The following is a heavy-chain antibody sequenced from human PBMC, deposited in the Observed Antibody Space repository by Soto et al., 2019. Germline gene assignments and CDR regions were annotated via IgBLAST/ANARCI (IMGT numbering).Heavy chain of an antibody. J-gene: IGHJ4*02. CDR1: GYTFTNYA. CDR2: INAGSGST. V-gene: IGHV1-3*01. CDR3: MRSFDS. Sequence: ASVKVSCKTSGYTFTNYAMHWVRQAPGQRLEWMGWINAGSGSTRYSQKFQGRVTITRDTSASAAYTELSSLRSEDTAVYYCMRSFDSWGQGTLVTVSS.